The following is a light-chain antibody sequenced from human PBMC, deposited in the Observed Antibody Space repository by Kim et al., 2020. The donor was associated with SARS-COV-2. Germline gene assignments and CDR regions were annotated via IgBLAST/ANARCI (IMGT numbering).Light chain of an antibody. J-gene: IGKJ2*01. CDR1: QSVGTT. Sequence: VSPGERVTLSCRASQSVGTTVAWYQQQPGQAPRLLIFGASIRASGIPARFAAGGSGTEFTLTISSLQSEDFAIYYCQEYDKWPLYTFGQGTKLEI. V-gene: IGKV3-15*01. CDR3: QEYDKWPLYT. CDR2: GAS.